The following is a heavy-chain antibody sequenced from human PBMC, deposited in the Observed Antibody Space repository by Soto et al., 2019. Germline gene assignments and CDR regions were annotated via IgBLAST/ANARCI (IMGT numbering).Heavy chain of an antibody. CDR1: GYTFTSYA. CDR3: VSVSPSDTRYGYVGKNWFDP. D-gene: IGHD5-18*01. J-gene: IGHJ5*02. CDR2: INAGNGNT. V-gene: IGHV1-3*01. Sequence: ASVKVSCKASGYTFTSYAMHWVRQAPGQRLEWMGWINAGNGNTKYSQKFQGRVTITRDTSTSTVYMELSSLRSEDTAVFYFVSVSPSDTRYGYVGKNWFDPWGQGTLVTVSS.